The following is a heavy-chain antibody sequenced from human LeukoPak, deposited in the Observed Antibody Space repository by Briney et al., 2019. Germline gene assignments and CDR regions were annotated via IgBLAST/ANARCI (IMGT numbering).Heavy chain of an antibody. J-gene: IGHJ4*02. CDR3: ARVEDSSGWYVY. Sequence: ASVKVSCKASGYTFTSYDINWVRQATGQGLEWMGWMNPNSGNTGYAQKFQGRVTMTRNTSISTAYMELSSLRSEDTAVYYCARVEDSSGWYVYWGQGTLVTVSS. D-gene: IGHD6-19*01. CDR2: MNPNSGNT. V-gene: IGHV1-8*01. CDR1: GYTFTSYD.